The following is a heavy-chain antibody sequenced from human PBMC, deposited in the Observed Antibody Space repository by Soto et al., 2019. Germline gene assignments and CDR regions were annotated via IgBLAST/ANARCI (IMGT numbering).Heavy chain of an antibody. CDR1: GFTVSDSA. D-gene: IGHD3-3*01. CDR3: AATTHYDFWSGYLTGVAFDI. J-gene: IGHJ3*02. Sequence: SVKVSCKASGFTVSDSAVQWVRQAGQPLEWIGYIVVGNGNTNFAQRFQERVTFSSDKSRGTAYMELRSLRSEDTAVYYCAATTHYDFWSGYLTGVAFDIWGQGTKVTVSS. V-gene: IGHV1-58*01. CDR2: IVVGNGNT.